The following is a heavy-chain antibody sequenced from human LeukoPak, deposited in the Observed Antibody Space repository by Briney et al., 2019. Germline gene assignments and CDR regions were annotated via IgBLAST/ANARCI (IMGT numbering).Heavy chain of an antibody. CDR3: AKDSPGPYDFWSGYTMGLFDY. J-gene: IGHJ4*02. V-gene: IGHV3-30*02. CDR1: GFTFSSYG. Sequence: PGGSLRLSCAASGFTFSSYGMHWVRQAPGKGLEWVAFIRYDGSNKYYADSVKGRFTISRDNSKNTLYLQVNSLRAEDTAVYYCAKDSPGPYDFWSGYTMGLFDYWGQGTLVTVSS. D-gene: IGHD3-3*01. CDR2: IRYDGSNK.